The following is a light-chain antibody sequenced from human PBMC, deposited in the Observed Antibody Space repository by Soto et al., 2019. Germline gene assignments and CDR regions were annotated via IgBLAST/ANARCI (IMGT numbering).Light chain of an antibody. CDR1: SSDIGSYNH. CDR3: ISYTDRQSYL. Sequence: QSALTRPASVSGTPGQSITISCTGPSSDIGSYNHVAWYQQFPGKSPKLMIYAVSDRPSGVSDRFSGSKSGITGSLTISGLQTEDEADYYCISYTDRQSYLFGTGTKV. V-gene: IGLV2-14*03. J-gene: IGLJ1*01. CDR2: AVS.